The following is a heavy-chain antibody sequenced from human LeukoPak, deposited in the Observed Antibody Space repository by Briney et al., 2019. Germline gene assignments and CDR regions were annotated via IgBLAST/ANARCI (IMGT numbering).Heavy chain of an antibody. J-gene: IGHJ2*01. Sequence: GGSLRLSCVASGFTFRSHDMNWVRQAPGKGLERVSSISSSSSYIYYGDSVKGRFTISRDNAKKSLYLQMNSLRAEDTAVYYCARDSVTVLTPDNWYFDLWGRGTLVTVSS. CDR3: ARDSVTVLTPDNWYFDL. D-gene: IGHD3-9*01. CDR2: ISSSSSYI. CDR1: GFTFRSHD. V-gene: IGHV3-21*01.